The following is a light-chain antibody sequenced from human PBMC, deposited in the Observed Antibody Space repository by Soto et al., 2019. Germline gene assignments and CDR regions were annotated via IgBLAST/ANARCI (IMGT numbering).Light chain of an antibody. CDR2: AAS. J-gene: IGKJ4*01. Sequence: DIQMTLSPSSLSASVGDRVTITCRASQSISSYLKWYQQKPGKAPKLLMYAASSLQSGVPSRFSCSGSGTDFSLAISSLQRKDIVTYYCQQSYSTPLTFGGGNKVEI. V-gene: IGKV1-39*01. CDR1: QSISSY. CDR3: QQSYSTPLT.